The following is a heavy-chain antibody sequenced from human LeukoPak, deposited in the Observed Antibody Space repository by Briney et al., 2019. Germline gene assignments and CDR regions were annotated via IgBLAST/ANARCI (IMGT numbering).Heavy chain of an antibody. CDR1: GFTFSSYS. V-gene: IGHV3-48*04. CDR2: IGISSSTI. CDR3: ARSEYSSGWYYFDY. Sequence: GGSLRLSCAASGFTFSSYSMNWVRQAPGKGLEWVSYIGISSSTIDYADSVKGRFTISRDNAKNSLYLQMNSLRAEDTAVYYCARSEYSSGWYYFDYWGQGTLVTVSS. D-gene: IGHD6-19*01. J-gene: IGHJ4*02.